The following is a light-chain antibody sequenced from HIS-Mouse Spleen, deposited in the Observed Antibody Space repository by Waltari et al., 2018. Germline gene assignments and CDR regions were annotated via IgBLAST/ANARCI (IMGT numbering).Light chain of an antibody. CDR2: EGS. V-gene: IGLV2-23*01. CDR3: CSYAGSSTLV. Sequence: QSALTQPASVSGSPGQSITISCTGTSSDVGSYNLVSWYQQHPGKAPKLLIYEGSKRPSGVSNRFSGSKSGNTASLTISGRQAVDEADYYCCSYAGSSTLVFGGGTKLTVL. J-gene: IGLJ2*01. CDR1: SSDVGSYNL.